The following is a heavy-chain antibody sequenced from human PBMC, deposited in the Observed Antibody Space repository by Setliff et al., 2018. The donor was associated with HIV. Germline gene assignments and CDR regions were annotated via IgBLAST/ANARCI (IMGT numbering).Heavy chain of an antibody. CDR2: LSYSGST. CDR1: GVSISSNY. D-gene: IGHD6-19*01. CDR3: ARVLDSSGWTPSDY. V-gene: IGHV4-59*08. Sequence: SETLSLTCNVSGVSISSNYWSWIRQPPGKGLEYIGYLSYSGSTNYAPSLRSRATISADTSKNQFSLKLSSVTAADTAVYYCARVLDSSGWTPSDYWGQGTLVTVSS. J-gene: IGHJ4*02.